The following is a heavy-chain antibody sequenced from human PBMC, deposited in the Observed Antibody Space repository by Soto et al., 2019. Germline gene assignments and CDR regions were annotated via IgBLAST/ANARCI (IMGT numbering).Heavy chain of an antibody. CDR1: GFTFDDYA. D-gene: IGHD3-22*01. V-gene: IGHV3-9*01. CDR3: AKDSADSSGYSFDY. J-gene: IGHJ4*02. CDR2: ISWNSGSI. Sequence: HPGGSLRLSCAASGFTFDDYAMHWVRQAPGKGLEWVSGISWNSGSIGYADSVKGRFTISRDNAKNSLYLQMNSLRAEDTALYYCAKDSADSSGYSFDYWGQGTLVTVSS.